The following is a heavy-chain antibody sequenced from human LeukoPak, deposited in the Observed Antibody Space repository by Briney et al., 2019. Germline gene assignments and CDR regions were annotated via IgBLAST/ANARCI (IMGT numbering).Heavy chain of an antibody. D-gene: IGHD1-26*01. Sequence: SETLSLTCTVSGGSISSYYGSWIRQPAGKGLEWIGRIYTSGSTNYNPSLKSRFTMSVDTSKNQFSLKLSSVTAADTAVYYCARVNPEWELRDWYFDLWGRGTLVTVSS. CDR3: ARVNPEWELRDWYFDL. CDR2: IYTSGST. J-gene: IGHJ2*01. CDR1: GGSISSYY. V-gene: IGHV4-4*07.